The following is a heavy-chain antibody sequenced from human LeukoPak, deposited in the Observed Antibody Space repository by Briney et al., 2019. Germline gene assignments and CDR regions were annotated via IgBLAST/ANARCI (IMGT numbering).Heavy chain of an antibody. V-gene: IGHV3-23*01. CDR3: AKEGYCSGGSCYYDY. CDR1: GITLSNYA. D-gene: IGHD2-15*01. J-gene: IGHJ4*02. CDR2: ISGSGGGT. Sequence: GGSLRLSCAVSGITLSNYAMSWVRQAPGKGLEWVAGISGSGGGTKYADSVKGRFTISRDNSKNTLYLQMNSLRAEDTAVYYCAKEGYCSGGSCYYDYWGQGTLVTVSS.